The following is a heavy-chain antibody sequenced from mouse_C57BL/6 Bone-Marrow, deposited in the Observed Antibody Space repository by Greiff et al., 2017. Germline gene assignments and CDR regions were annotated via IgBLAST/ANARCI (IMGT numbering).Heavy chain of an antibody. CDR1: GYTFTSYW. V-gene: IGHV1-69*01. CDR2: IDPSDSYT. CDR3: ARMEPSWEDYAMDY. D-gene: IGHD4-1*01. Sequence: QVQLQQPGAELVMPGASVKLSCKASGYTFTSYWMHWVKQRPGQGLEWIGEIDPSDSYTNYNQKFKGKSTLTVDKSSSTAYMQLSSLTSADAAVYYCARMEPSWEDYAMDYWGQGTSVTVSS. J-gene: IGHJ4*01.